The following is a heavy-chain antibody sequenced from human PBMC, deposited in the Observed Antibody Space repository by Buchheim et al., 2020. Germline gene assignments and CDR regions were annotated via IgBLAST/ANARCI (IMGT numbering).Heavy chain of an antibody. J-gene: IGHJ4*02. CDR2: VSSSRGTTI. CDR1: GFTFSEYY. Sequence: QEQLVESGGGLVKPGGSLRLSCAASGFTFSEYYMSWIRQAPGKGLEWVSYVSSSRGTTIYYADSVKGRFTISRDNSKISLYLQMNSLRAEDTAVYYCARLQQQLVFFDFWGQGTL. V-gene: IGHV3-11*01. D-gene: IGHD6-13*01. CDR3: ARLQQQLVFFDF.